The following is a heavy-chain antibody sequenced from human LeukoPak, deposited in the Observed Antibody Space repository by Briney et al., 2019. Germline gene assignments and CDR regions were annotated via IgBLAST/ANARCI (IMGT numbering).Heavy chain of an antibody. CDR3: VRDGYRD. J-gene: IGHJ4*02. D-gene: IGHD6-25*01. CDR1: GFTFSSYS. CDR2: IYTDGNT. Sequence: GGSLRLSCAASGFTFSSYSMNWVRQAPGKGLEWVSVIYTDGNTYYAVSVKGRFTISRDNSKNTLYLQMNSLRADDTAVYYCVRDGYRDWGQGTLVTVSS. V-gene: IGHV3-66*01.